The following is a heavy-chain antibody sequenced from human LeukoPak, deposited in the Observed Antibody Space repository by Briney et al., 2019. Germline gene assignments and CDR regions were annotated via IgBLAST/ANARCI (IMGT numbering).Heavy chain of an antibody. J-gene: IGHJ3*01. Sequence: ASVKISCKASGYTFTNSYIHWVRQAPGQVLEWMGLINPDGGNTNYAQNFQGRVTLTRDTSTSTVYMELSSLRSEDTAIYYCARIRDGYNDAYDLWGQGTVVTVPS. V-gene: IGHV1-46*01. D-gene: IGHD5-24*01. CDR1: GYTFTNSY. CDR2: INPDGGNT. CDR3: ARIRDGYNDAYDL.